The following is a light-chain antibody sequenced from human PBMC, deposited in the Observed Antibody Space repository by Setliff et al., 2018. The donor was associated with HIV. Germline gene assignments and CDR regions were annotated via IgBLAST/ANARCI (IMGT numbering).Light chain of an antibody. J-gene: IGKJ4*01. CDR2: TAS. CDR3: QQSYSTPLT. Sequence: DIQMTQSPSSLSASVGDRITITCRAGQSIGIYVNWYQQKPGKAPNLLIYTASTLQSGVPSRFSGSGSGTDFTLTISSLQPQDFASYYCQQSYSTPLTFGGGTKV. CDR1: QSIGIY. V-gene: IGKV1-39*01.